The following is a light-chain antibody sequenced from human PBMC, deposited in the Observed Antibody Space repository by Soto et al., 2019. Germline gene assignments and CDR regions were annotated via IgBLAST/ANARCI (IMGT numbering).Light chain of an antibody. CDR3: QQYGSSPPST. CDR1: QSVSSSY. V-gene: IGKV3-20*01. CDR2: GAS. J-gene: IGKJ1*01. Sequence: EIVLTQSPGTLSLSPGERATLSCRASQSVSSSYLAWYQQKPGQAPRLLIYGASSRATGIRDRFSGSGSGTDFSLTISRLEPEVFAVYYCQQYGSSPPSTFGQGTKVEIK.